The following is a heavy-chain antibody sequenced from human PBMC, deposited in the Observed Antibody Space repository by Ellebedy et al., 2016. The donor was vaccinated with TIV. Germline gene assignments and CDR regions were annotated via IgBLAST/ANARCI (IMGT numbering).Heavy chain of an antibody. Sequence: LRLSXAVSGGSISSGGYYWSWIRQHPGKGLEWIGYIYYSGSTYYNPSLKSRVTISVDTSKNQFSLKLSSVTAADTAVYYCARARVYANWFDPWGQGTLVTVSS. CDR3: ARARVYANWFDP. V-gene: IGHV4-31*11. J-gene: IGHJ5*02. D-gene: IGHD2-8*01. CDR1: GGSISSGGYY. CDR2: IYYSGST.